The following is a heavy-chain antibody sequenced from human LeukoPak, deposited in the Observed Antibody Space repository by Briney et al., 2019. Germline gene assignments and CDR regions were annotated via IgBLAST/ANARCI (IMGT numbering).Heavy chain of an antibody. V-gene: IGHV4-4*07. Sequence: SETLSPPGLVPVGPFVGTYGGGFGSPAGRGLEWIGRIYTSGSTNYNPSLKSRVTMSVDTSKNQFSLKLSSVTAADTAVYYCARQVVVTAFDIWGQGTMVTVSS. CDR3: ARQVVVTAFDI. CDR2: IYTSGST. D-gene: IGHD2-21*02. CDR1: VGPFVGT. J-gene: IGHJ3*02.